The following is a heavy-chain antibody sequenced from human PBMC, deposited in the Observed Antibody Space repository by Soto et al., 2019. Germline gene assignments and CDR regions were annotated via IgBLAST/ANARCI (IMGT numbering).Heavy chain of an antibody. CDR2: IIPIFGTA. V-gene: IGHV1-69*13. Sequence: GASVKVSCKASGGTFSSYAISWVRQAPGQGLEWMGGIIPIFGTANYAQKFQGRVTITADESTSTAYMELSSLRSEDTAVYYCARDAAARPFDVYYGMDVWGQGTTVTVSS. CDR1: GGTFSSYA. D-gene: IGHD6-6*01. CDR3: ARDAAARPFDVYYGMDV. J-gene: IGHJ6*02.